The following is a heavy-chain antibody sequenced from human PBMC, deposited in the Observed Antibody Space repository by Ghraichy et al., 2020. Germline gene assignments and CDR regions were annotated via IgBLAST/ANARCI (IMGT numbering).Heavy chain of an antibody. CDR3: ASGRYYFGSGSYYIFDY. J-gene: IGHJ4*02. CDR2: MNPNSGNT. V-gene: IGHV1-8*01. CDR1: GYTFTSYD. D-gene: IGHD3-10*01. Sequence: ASVKVSCKASGYTFTSYDINWVRQATGQGLEWMGWMNPNSGNTGYAQKFQGRVTMTRNTSISTAYMELSSLRSEDTAVYFCASGRYYFGSGSYYIFDYWGQGNLVTVSS.